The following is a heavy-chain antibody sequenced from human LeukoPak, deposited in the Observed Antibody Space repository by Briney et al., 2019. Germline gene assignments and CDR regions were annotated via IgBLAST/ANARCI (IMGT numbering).Heavy chain of an antibody. Sequence: PGGSLRLSCAASGFTFNIYGMNWVRQAPGKGREWVSYISGSSSAIYYADSVKGRFTISRDNAKNSLYLQMNGLRAEDTAVYYCATYSGYDRIFDYWGQGILVTVSS. CDR3: ATYSGYDRIFDY. CDR2: ISGSSSAI. J-gene: IGHJ4*02. V-gene: IGHV3-48*01. CDR1: GFTFNIYG. D-gene: IGHD5-12*01.